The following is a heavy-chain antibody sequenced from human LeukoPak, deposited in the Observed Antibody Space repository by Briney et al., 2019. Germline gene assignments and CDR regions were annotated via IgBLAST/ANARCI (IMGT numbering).Heavy chain of an antibody. CDR2: IYSGGST. CDR1: GFTVSSNY. Sequence: GGSLRLSCAASGFTVSSNYMSWVRQAPGKGLEWVSVIYSGGSTYYADSVKGRFTISRDNSKNTLYLQMNSLRAEDTAVYYCARGPVVPAAHYPEDWFDPWGQGTLVTVSS. D-gene: IGHD2-2*01. CDR3: ARGPVVPAAHYPEDWFDP. V-gene: IGHV3-53*01. J-gene: IGHJ5*02.